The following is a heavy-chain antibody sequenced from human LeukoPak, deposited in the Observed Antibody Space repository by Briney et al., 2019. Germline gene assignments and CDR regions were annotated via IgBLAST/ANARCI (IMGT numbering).Heavy chain of an antibody. CDR1: GYTFTGYY. CDR2: INPNSGGT. CDR3: ARDPGTAMVEYYFDY. D-gene: IGHD5-18*01. J-gene: IGHJ4*02. Sequence: ASVKVSCKASGYTFTGYYMHWVRQAPGQGLEWMGWINPNSGGTNYAQKFQGRVTMTRDTSISTAYMELSRLRSDDTAVYYCARDPGTAMVEYYFDYWGQGTLATVSS. V-gene: IGHV1-2*02.